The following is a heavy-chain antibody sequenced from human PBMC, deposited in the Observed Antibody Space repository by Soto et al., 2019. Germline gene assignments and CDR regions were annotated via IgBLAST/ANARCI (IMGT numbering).Heavy chain of an antibody. Sequence: KPSETLSLTCTVSGISVSTSDYYWGWVRQPPGKGLDWIGNIYYSGSTFYNPSLRSRVTLSVDTSKNQFSLRLNSVTVADTAVYFCAGFVVPASRNSDFDYWGQGTLVTVS. CDR3: AGFVVPASRNSDFDY. J-gene: IGHJ4*02. CDR2: IYYSGST. V-gene: IGHV4-39*01. CDR1: GISVSTSDYY. D-gene: IGHD2-15*01.